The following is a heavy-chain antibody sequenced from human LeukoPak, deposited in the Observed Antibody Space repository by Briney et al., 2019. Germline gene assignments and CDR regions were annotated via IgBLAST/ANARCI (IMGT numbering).Heavy chain of an antibody. Sequence: ASVKVSCKASGYTFTSYGISWVRQAPGQGLEWMGWISAYNGNTNYAQKLQGRVTMTTDTSTSTAYMELRSLRSDDTAVYYCARDPDDGVYSSSPRPGDTYYYYYGMDVWGQGTTVTVSS. D-gene: IGHD6-6*01. CDR2: ISAYNGNT. J-gene: IGHJ6*02. CDR1: GYTFTSYG. CDR3: ARDPDDGVYSSSPRPGDTYYYYYGMDV. V-gene: IGHV1-18*01.